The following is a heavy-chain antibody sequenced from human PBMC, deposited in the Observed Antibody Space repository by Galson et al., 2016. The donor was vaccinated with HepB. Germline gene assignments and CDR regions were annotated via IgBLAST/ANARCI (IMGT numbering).Heavy chain of an antibody. CDR2: ISGSGITT. CDR1: GFTLSNYA. CDR3: ARLFGGYIDY. V-gene: IGHV3-23*01. D-gene: IGHD2-15*01. J-gene: IGHJ4*02. Sequence: SLRLSCAASGFTLSNYAMRWVRQAPGKGLEWVSDISGSGITTYYADSVKGRFTISRDNSKKTVCLQMSSLRAEDTAVYYCARLFGGYIDYWGQGTLVTVSS.